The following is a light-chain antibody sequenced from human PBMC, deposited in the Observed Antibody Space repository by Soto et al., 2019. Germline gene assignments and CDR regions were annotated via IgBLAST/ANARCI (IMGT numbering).Light chain of an antibody. J-gene: IGKJ2*01. CDR1: QSVSSDY. V-gene: IGKV3-20*01. CDR2: GAS. CDR3: QQYGSSSYT. Sequence: EIVLTQSPGTLSLSPGERATLSCRASQSVSSDYLAWYQQKPGRAPRLLIYGASIRATGIPDRFSGSGSGTDFTLTISRLEPEDFAVYYCQQYGSSSYTFGQGTKLEIK.